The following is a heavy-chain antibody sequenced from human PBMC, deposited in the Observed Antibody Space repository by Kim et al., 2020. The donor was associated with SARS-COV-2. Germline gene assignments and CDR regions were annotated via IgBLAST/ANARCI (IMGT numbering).Heavy chain of an antibody. D-gene: IGHD2-15*01. CDR3: ARAARSGGSLYWFDP. CDR1: GFTFSSYS. V-gene: IGHV3-21*01. CDR2: ISSSSSYI. J-gene: IGHJ5*02. Sequence: GGSLRLSCAASGFTFSSYSMNWVRQAPGKGLEWVSSISSSSSYIYYADSVKGRFTISRDNAKNSLYLQMNSLRAEDTAVYYCARAARSGGSLYWFDPWGQGTLVTVSS.